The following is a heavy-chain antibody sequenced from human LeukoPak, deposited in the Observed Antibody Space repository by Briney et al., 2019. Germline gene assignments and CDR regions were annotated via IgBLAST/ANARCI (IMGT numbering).Heavy chain of an antibody. J-gene: IGHJ6*03. CDR1: GFTFSGSA. D-gene: IGHD6-6*01. Sequence: GGSLRLSCAASGFTFSGSAMHWVRQASGKGLEWVGRIRSKANSYATAYAASVQGRFTISRDDSKNKAYLQMNSLKTEDTAVYYCTSALATYSSFLRGYYMDVWGKGTTVTVSS. V-gene: IGHV3-73*01. CDR2: IRSKANSYAT. CDR3: TSALATYSSFLRGYYMDV.